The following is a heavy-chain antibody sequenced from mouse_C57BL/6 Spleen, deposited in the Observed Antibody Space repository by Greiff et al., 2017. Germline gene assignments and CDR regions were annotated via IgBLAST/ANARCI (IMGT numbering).Heavy chain of an antibody. CDR2: IRNKANGYTT. D-gene: IGHD2-4*01. CDR1: GFTFTDYY. CDR3: ARYGDDYDSAMDY. Sequence: EVMLVESGGGLVQPGGSLSLSCAASGFTFTDYYMSWVRQPPGKALEWLGFIRNKANGYTTEYSASVKGRFTISRDNSQSILYLQMNALRAEDSATYYCARYGDDYDSAMDYWGQGTSVTVSS. J-gene: IGHJ4*01. V-gene: IGHV7-3*01.